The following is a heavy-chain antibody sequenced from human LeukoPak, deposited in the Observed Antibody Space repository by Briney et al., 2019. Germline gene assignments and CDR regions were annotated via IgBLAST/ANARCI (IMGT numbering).Heavy chain of an antibody. D-gene: IGHD1-26*01. CDR3: ATTTIRLGY. J-gene: IGHJ4*02. Sequence: PSETLPLTCSVSGYSISSGYYWGWIRQPPGKGLEWIGSIHHSGSTNYNPSLKSRVTISLDTSKNQFSLKLTSVTAADTAVYYCATTTIRLGYWGQGTLVTVSS. V-gene: IGHV4-38-2*01. CDR2: IHHSGST. CDR1: GYSISSGYY.